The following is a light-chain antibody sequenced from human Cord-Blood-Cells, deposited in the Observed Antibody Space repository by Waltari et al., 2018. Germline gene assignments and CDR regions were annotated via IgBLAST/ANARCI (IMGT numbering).Light chain of an antibody. CDR3: QQFNNYPQVT. CDR2: DAS. V-gene: IGKV1D-13*01. CDR1: QGISSA. Sequence: IQLTQSPTSLSASVGDRGTSRCRASQGISSALAWYQQKPGKAPKLLVYDASSLESGVPSRFGGSGSGTDFTLTISSLQPEDFATYYCQQFNNYPQVTFGGGTKVEIK. J-gene: IGKJ4*01.